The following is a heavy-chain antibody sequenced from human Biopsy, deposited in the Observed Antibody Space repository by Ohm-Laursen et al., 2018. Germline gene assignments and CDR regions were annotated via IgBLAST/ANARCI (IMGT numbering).Heavy chain of an antibody. CDR2: ISGSGGHS. J-gene: IGHJ4*02. D-gene: IGHD4-11*01. CDR1: GFTFSNYT. V-gene: IGHV3-21*01. CDR3: ARHGDNDYSNFDS. Sequence: GSLRLSCAVSGFTFSNYTMNWVRQAPGKGLEWVSAISGSGGHSNDADSVKGRFTISRDNAKNSLYLQMNNLGVEDTAVYYCARHGDNDYSNFDSWGQGALVTVSS.